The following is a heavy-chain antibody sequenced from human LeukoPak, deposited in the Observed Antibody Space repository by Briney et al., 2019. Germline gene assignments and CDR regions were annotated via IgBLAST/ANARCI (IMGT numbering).Heavy chain of an antibody. CDR3: ATYSFDSNSFSYAGGFFDY. V-gene: IGHV1-24*01. Sequence: ASVKVSCKVSRYTLTELSMHWVRQAPGKGLEWMGGFDPEDGETIYAQKFQGRVTMTEDTSTDTAYMELSSLRSEDTAVYYCATYSFDSNSFSYAGGFFDYWGQGTLVTVSS. CDR2: FDPEDGET. J-gene: IGHJ4*02. CDR1: RYTLTELS. D-gene: IGHD3-22*01.